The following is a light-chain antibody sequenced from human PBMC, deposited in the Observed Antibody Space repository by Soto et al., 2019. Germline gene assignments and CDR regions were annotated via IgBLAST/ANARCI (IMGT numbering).Light chain of an antibody. CDR3: QHRSNWPSVT. CDR2: DAS. J-gene: IGKJ4*01. Sequence: EIVLTQSPATLSLSPGDRATLSCRASQSVTTSLAWYQHQPGQAPRLLIYDASNRPTGIPARFGGSGSGTHFSLTISSLEPEDFAVYYCQHRSNWPSVTFGGGTKLEIK. CDR1: QSVTTS. V-gene: IGKV3-11*01.